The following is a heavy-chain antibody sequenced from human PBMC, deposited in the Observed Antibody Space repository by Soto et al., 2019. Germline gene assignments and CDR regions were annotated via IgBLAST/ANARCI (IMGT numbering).Heavy chain of an antibody. Sequence: GSKGVPCSASGSSFVSYSMNWVRQAPGKGLEWVSSISSSSSYIYYADSVKGRFTISRDNAKNSLYLQMNSLRAEDTAVYYCEGYYDSSGYWGQGTLVTV. V-gene: IGHV3-21*01. CDR1: GSSFVSYS. CDR2: ISSSSSYI. CDR3: EGYYDSSGY. J-gene: IGHJ4*02. D-gene: IGHD3-22*01.